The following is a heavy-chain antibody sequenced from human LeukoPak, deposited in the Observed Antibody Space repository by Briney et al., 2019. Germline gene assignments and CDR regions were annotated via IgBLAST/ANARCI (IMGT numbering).Heavy chain of an antibody. D-gene: IGHD3-3*01. CDR2: INSDGSST. Sequence: GGSLRLSCAASRFTFSSYWMHWVRQAPGKGLVWVSRINSDGSSTSYADSVKGRFTISRDNAKNSLYLQMNSLRAEDTAVYYCAREVRYDFWSGHDPWGQGTLVTVSS. J-gene: IGHJ5*02. CDR3: AREVRYDFWSGHDP. CDR1: RFTFSSYW. V-gene: IGHV3-74*01.